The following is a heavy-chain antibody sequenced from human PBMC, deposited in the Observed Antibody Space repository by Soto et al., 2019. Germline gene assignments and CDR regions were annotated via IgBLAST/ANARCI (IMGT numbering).Heavy chain of an antibody. V-gene: IGHV2-5*01. CDR2: IYLNDDK. D-gene: IGHD2-21*02. CDR1: GFSLSTSGVG. J-gene: IGHJ5*02. Sequence: QITLKESGPTLVKPTQTLTLTCTFSGFSLSTSGVGVGWIRQPPGKALEWLALIYLNDDKRYSPSLKSRLTITKDTSKNQVVLTMTNMDPVDTATYYCAHITRANSIVVVTASWFDPWGQGTLVTVSS. CDR3: AHITRANSIVVVTASWFDP.